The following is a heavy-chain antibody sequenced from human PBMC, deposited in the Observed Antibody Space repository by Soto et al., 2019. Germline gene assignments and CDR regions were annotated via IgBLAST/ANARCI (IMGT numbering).Heavy chain of an antibody. J-gene: IGHJ4*02. CDR1: GGTFSSYT. V-gene: IGHV1-69*02. CDR3: ATPGVDCSGGSCYEGFSY. CDR2: IIPILGIA. D-gene: IGHD2-15*01. Sequence: QVQLVQSGAEVKKPGSSVKVSCKASGGTFSSYTISWVRQAPGQGLEWMGRIIPILGIANYAQKFQGRVTITADKSTSTAYIELSSLRSEDTAVYYCATPGVDCSGGSCYEGFSYWGQGTLVTVSS.